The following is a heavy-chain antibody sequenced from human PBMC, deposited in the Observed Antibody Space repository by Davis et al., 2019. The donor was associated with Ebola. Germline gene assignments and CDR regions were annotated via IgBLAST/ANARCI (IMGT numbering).Heavy chain of an antibody. D-gene: IGHD3-22*01. J-gene: IGHJ5*02. CDR3: ARLSYYYDDSAYSRPYNWFDH. CDR1: GGSITTYY. V-gene: IGHV4-59*08. Sequence: MPSETLSLTCTVSGGSITTYYWGWIRQSPGKGLEWNGYLHYSGSTNYDRSLKSRVTTSVDTSKNQFSLKMTSVTAADPAVYYRARLSYYYDDSAYSRPYNWFDHWGQGTLVTVSS. CDR2: LHYSGST.